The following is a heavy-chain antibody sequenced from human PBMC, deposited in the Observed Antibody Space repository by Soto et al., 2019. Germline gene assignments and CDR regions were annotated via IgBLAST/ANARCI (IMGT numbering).Heavy chain of an antibody. CDR1: GFTFSSYG. CDR3: AKGVVVVAATPPLGY. CDR2: ISYDGSNK. Sequence: GGSLRLSCAASGFTFSSYGMHWVRQAPGKGLEWVAVISYDGSNKYYADSVKGRFTISRDNSKNTLYLQMNSLRAEDTAVYYCAKGVVVVAATPPLGYWGQGTLVTVSS. J-gene: IGHJ4*02. V-gene: IGHV3-30*18. D-gene: IGHD2-15*01.